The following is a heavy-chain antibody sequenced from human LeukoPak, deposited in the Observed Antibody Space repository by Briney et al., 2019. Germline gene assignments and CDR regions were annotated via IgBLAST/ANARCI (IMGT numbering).Heavy chain of an antibody. D-gene: IGHD1-26*01. V-gene: IGHV3-64*04. Sequence: GGSLRLSCSASGFTFSNYAMHWVRQAPGKGLEYVSVIGSDGSSTSYADSVKGRFTISRDNAKNTLYLQMNSLRGEDTAVYYCARALGSSSDFWGQGTLVTVSS. J-gene: IGHJ4*02. CDR2: IGSDGSST. CDR3: ARALGSSSDF. CDR1: GFTFSNYA.